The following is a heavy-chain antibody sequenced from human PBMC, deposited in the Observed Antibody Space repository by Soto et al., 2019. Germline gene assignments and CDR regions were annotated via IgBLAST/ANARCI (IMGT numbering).Heavy chain of an antibody. CDR1: GFSLSTSGVG. CDR3: AHRRITFGMYF. CDR2: IHWNDDN. J-gene: IGHJ6*02. Sequence: QITLKESGPALVKPTQTLTLTCTFSGFSLSTSGVGVGWIRQPPGKALQWLAVIHWNDDNYYSPSLKSRLTITKDTSKNEVFLTVTNIDPVDTATYYCAHRRITFGMYFWGQGTTATVSS. D-gene: IGHD1-20*01. V-gene: IGHV2-5*01.